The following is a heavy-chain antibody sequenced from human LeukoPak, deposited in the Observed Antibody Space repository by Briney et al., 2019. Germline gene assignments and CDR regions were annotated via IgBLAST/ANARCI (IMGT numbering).Heavy chain of an antibody. CDR2: IRNDGSNE. D-gene: IGHD6-19*01. V-gene: IGHV3-30*02. Sequence: GGSLRLSCAASGFIFSSYGMHWVRQAPGKGLEWVAHIRNDGSNEYYAESVKGRLTISRDNSKNTLYLQMNSLRAEDTAVYYCAKDNHHSIAVASGLDYWGQETLVAVSS. J-gene: IGHJ4*02. CDR3: AKDNHHSIAVASGLDY. CDR1: GFIFSSYG.